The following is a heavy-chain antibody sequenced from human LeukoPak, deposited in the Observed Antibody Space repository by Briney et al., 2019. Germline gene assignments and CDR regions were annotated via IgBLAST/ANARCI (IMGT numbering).Heavy chain of an antibody. CDR2: IRYDGSNK. CDR3: AKDPRRGSYYYYYMDV. J-gene: IGHJ6*03. CDR1: GFTFSSYG. V-gene: IGHV3-30*02. Sequence: SGGSLRLSCAASGFTFSSYGMHWVRQAPGKGLEWVAFIRYDGSNKYYADSVKGRFTISRDNSKNTLYLQMNSLRAEDTAVYYCAKDPRRGSYYYYYMDVWGKGTTVTISS. D-gene: IGHD1-26*01.